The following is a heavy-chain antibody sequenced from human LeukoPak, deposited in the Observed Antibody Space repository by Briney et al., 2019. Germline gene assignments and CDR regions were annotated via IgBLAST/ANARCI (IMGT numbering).Heavy chain of an antibody. D-gene: IGHD3-3*01. CDR3: ASATIFGVVLYY. V-gene: IGHV3-30*04. CDR2: ISYDGSNK. Sequence: GGSLRLSCAASGFTFSSYEMNWVRQAPGKGLEWVAVISYDGSNKYYADSVKGRFTISRDNSKNTLYLQMNSLRAEDTAVYYCASATIFGVVLYYWGQGTLVTVSS. CDR1: GFTFSSYE. J-gene: IGHJ4*02.